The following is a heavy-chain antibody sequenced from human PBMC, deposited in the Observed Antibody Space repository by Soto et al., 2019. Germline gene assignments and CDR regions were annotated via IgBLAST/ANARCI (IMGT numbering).Heavy chain of an antibody. D-gene: IGHD5-12*01. V-gene: IGHV4-59*08. CDR2: IYSSGST. CDR1: GGSIGSYD. J-gene: IGHJ4*02. CDR3: ARHKIVASTGPTFDC. Sequence: PSETLSLTCTVSGGSIGSYDGSWIRQPPGKGLEWIGYIYSSGSTNYNPSLKSRVTLSVDTSKNQFSLKLTSVTAADTAVYFCARHKIVASTGPTFDCWGQGTLVTVSS.